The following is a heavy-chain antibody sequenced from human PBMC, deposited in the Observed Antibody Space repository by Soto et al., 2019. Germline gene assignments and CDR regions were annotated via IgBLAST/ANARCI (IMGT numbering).Heavy chain of an antibody. Sequence: PSETLSLTCAVYGGSFSGHYWSWLRQPPGKGLEWIGEITHSGSTNYSPSFQGHVTISADKSISTAYLQWGSLTASDTAMYYCARSLITTVARIDYWGQGTLVTVSS. CDR1: GGSFSGHY. V-gene: IGHV4-34*01. D-gene: IGHD4-17*01. CDR3: ARSLITTVARIDY. J-gene: IGHJ4*02. CDR2: ITHSGST.